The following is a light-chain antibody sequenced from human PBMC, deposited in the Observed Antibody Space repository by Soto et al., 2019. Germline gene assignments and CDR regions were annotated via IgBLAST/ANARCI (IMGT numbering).Light chain of an antibody. CDR1: QSISNS. J-gene: IGKJ1*01. V-gene: IGKV1-5*01. Sequence: DIQMTQTPSTRSASVGDRVTMTCRASQSISNSLAWYQQKPGKAPKLLIYDASALPRGVPSRFSGSGSGTKFTLTIASLQPDDFATYYCQQYETFSGTFGPGTKVDIK. CDR3: QQYETFSGT. CDR2: DAS.